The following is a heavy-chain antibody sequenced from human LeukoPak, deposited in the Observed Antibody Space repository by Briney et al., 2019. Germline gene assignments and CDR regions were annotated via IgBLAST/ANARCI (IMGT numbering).Heavy chain of an antibody. Sequence: GGSLRLSCAASGFTFSSYSMNWVRQAPGKGLEWVSAISGSGGSTYYADSVKGRFTISRDNSKNTLYLQMNSLRAEDTAVYYCAKAGSEKVGATDYWGQGTLVTVSS. V-gene: IGHV3-23*01. CDR3: AKAGSEKVGATDY. CDR2: ISGSGGST. D-gene: IGHD1-26*01. CDR1: GFTFSSYS. J-gene: IGHJ4*02.